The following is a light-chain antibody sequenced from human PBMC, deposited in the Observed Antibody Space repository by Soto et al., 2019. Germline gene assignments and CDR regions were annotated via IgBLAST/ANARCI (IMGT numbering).Light chain of an antibody. Sequence: DIVLTQSPATLSLSPGERGTLSCRASQSISSYLAWYQHKPGQAPRLLIYDASNRATGIPARFSGSGSGTDFTLTISSLEPEDSAVYYCQHRINWPLTFGGGTKVDIK. CDR1: QSISSY. CDR3: QHRINWPLT. J-gene: IGKJ4*01. V-gene: IGKV3-11*01. CDR2: DAS.